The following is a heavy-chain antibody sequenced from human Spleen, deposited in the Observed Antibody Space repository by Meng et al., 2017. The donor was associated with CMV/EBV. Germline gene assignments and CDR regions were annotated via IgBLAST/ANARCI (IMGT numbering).Heavy chain of an antibody. Sequence: GSLRLSCTVSGGSISSSSYYWGWIRQPPGKGLEWIGSIYYSGTTYYNPSLKSRVTISVDTSKNQFSLKLSSVTAADTAVYYCASTYCSSTSCYTTTPYGMDVWGQGTTVTVSS. CDR2: IYYSGTT. V-gene: IGHV4-39*07. CDR1: GGSISSSSYY. CDR3: ASTYCSSTSCYTTTPYGMDV. J-gene: IGHJ6*02. D-gene: IGHD2-2*02.